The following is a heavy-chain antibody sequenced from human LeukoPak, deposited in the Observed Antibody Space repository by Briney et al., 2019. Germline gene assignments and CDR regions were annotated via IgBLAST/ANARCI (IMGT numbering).Heavy chain of an antibody. CDR1: GFTFTGYT. D-gene: IGHD5-12*01. CDR2: ISSSGYI. V-gene: IGHV3-69-1*01. Sequence: GGSLRLSCAASGFTFTGYTINWVRQAPGKGLEWVSSISSSGYISYADPVRGRFTISRDNAKNSVYLQINSLRAEDTAVYYCARLRSGYQLDYWGQGTLVTVSS. CDR3: ARLRSGYQLDY. J-gene: IGHJ4*02.